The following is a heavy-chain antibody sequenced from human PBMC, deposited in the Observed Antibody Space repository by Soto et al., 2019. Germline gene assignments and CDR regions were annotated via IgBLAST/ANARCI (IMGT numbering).Heavy chain of an antibody. D-gene: IGHD6-13*01. CDR1: GFAFSSYA. Sequence: EVQLLESGGGLVQRGGSLRLSCAASGFAFSSYAMSWVRQAPGKGLEWVSAIGTSYGSTYYAASVKGRFTISRDNSKNTLFLQMDSPRAEDTAMYFCARVEGYLLNWFDPWGQGTLVTVSS. V-gene: IGHV3-23*01. J-gene: IGHJ5*02. CDR2: IGTSYGST. CDR3: ARVEGYLLNWFDP.